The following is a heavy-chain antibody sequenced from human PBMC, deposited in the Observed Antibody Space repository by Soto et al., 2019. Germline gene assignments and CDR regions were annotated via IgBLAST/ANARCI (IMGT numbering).Heavy chain of an antibody. J-gene: IGHJ4*02. V-gene: IGHV4-39*01. D-gene: IGHD3-10*01. CDR2: IYYSGST. Sequence: QLQLQESGPGLVKPSETLSLTCTVSGGSISSSSYYWGWIRQPPGKGLEWIGSIYYSGSTYYNPSLKSRAPIPEATSKNQFPLKRSFLPAADTAVYYCARPSGSVLSPFAYWGQGTLVTVSS. CDR3: ARPSGSVLSPFAY. CDR1: GGSISSSSYY.